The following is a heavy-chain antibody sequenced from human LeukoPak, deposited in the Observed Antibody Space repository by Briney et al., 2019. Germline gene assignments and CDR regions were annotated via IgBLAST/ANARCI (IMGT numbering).Heavy chain of an antibody. D-gene: IGHD4-23*01. Sequence: ASVKVSCKASGGTFSSYAISWVRQAPGQGLEWMGGIIPIFGTANYAQKFQGRVTITADKSTSTAYMELSSLRSEDTAVYYCARGGSYGGNKFAYYFDYWGQGTLVTVSS. CDR1: GGTFSSYA. J-gene: IGHJ4*02. CDR2: IIPIFGTA. CDR3: ARGGSYGGNKFAYYFDY. V-gene: IGHV1-69*06.